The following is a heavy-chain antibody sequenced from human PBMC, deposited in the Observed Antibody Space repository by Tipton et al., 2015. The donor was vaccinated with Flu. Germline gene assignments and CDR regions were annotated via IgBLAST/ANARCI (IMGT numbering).Heavy chain of an antibody. V-gene: IGHV4-59*02. Sequence: TLSLTCTVSGGAVSSYFWTWIRQPPGKQLEWIGYIYYGGTTNYNPSLRSRVTFSMDTSKNQFSLRLSSVTAADTAVYYCASGYSSSSPLDSWGQGTLVTVSS. CDR3: ASGYSSSSPLDS. J-gene: IGHJ4*02. D-gene: IGHD6-6*01. CDR1: GGAVSSYF. CDR2: IYYGGTT.